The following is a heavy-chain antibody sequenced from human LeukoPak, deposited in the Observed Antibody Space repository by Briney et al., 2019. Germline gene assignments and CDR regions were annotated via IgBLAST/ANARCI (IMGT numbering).Heavy chain of an antibody. CDR3: ASSGDFWSGQTNWFDL. Sequence: SVKVSCKASGGTFSSYAISWVRQAPGQGREWMGGIIPIFGTANYAQKFQGRVTITADESTSTAYMELSSLRSEDTAVYYCASSGDFWSGQTNWFDLWGQGTLVTVSS. D-gene: IGHD3-3*01. CDR2: IIPIFGTA. V-gene: IGHV1-69*13. J-gene: IGHJ5*02. CDR1: GGTFSSYA.